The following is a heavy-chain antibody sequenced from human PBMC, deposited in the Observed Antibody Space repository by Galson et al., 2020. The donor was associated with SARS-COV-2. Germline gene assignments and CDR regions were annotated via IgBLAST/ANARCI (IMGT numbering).Heavy chain of an antibody. D-gene: IGHD1-26*01. V-gene: IGHV3-30*04. CDR3: GGGGEWELTYYFDY. CDR2: ISSDGSNS. CDR1: GFTFSNYV. Sequence: GESLKISCAASGFTFSNYVMHWVRQAPGKGPEWVAVISSDGSNSFYADSLKGRFTISRDNSKSTLYLQMNSLRAEDTAVYYCGGGGEWELTYYFDYWGQGTLVTVSS. J-gene: IGHJ4*02.